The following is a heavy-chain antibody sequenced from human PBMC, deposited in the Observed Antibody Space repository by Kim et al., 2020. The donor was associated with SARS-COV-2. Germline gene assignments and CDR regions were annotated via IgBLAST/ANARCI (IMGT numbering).Heavy chain of an antibody. V-gene: IGHV1-18*03. CDR3: ARDRQQLVIDY. CDR2: T. Sequence: TNYAQKLQGRVTMTTDTSTSTAYMELRSLRSDDMAVYYCARDRQQLVIDYWGQGTLVTVSS. D-gene: IGHD6-13*01. J-gene: IGHJ4*02.